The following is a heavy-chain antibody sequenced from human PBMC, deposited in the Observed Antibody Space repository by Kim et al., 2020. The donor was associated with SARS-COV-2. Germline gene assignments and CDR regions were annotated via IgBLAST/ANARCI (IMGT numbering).Heavy chain of an antibody. CDR2: INTNTGNP. CDR1: GYTFTSYA. D-gene: IGHD5-18*01. J-gene: IGHJ4*02. Sequence: ASVKVSCKASGYTFTSYAMNWVRQAPGQGLEWMGWINTNTGNPTYAQGFTGRFVFSLDTSVSTAYLQISSLKAEDTAVYYCARTALLEQLWPLFDYWGQGTLVTVSS. V-gene: IGHV7-4-1*02. CDR3: ARTALLEQLWPLFDY.